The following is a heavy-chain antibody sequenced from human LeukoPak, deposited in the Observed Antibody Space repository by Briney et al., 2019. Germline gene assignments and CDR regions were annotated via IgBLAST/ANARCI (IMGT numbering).Heavy chain of an antibody. CDR1: GFTFSSYA. J-gene: IGHJ4*02. D-gene: IGHD3-10*01. CDR2: ISGSGGST. CDR3: AKDRAMVRGVMVDY. V-gene: IGHV3-23*01. Sequence: GESLRLSCAASGFTFSSYAMSWVRQAPGKGLEWVSAISGSGGSTYYADSVKGRFTISRDNAKNSLYLQMNSLRAEDTAFYYCAKDRAMVRGVMVDYWGQGTLVTVSS.